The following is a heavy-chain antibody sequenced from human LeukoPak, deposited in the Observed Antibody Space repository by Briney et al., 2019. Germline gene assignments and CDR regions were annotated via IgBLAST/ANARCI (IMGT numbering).Heavy chain of an antibody. CDR1: GGSFSGYY. J-gene: IGHJ4*02. CDR2: INHSGST. D-gene: IGHD4-11*01. CDR3: ARSDSSNYVLYY. V-gene: IGHV4-34*01. Sequence: SETLSLTCAVYGGSFSGYYWSWIRQPPGKGLEWIGEINHSGSTNYNPSLKSRVTISVDTSKNQFSLKLSSVTAADTAVYYCARSDSSNYVLYYWGQGTLVTVSS.